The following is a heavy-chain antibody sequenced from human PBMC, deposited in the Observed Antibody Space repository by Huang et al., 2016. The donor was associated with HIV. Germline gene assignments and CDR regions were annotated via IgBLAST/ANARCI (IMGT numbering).Heavy chain of an antibody. CDR1: GFTFSNFG. Sequence: QVQLVESGGGVVQTGRSLRLSCAASGFTFSNFGMHWVRQAPGKGVEWVAVISYDGSNGYYSESVKGRFTISRDNSMHTLYLQMNSLRADDTAVYYCAKESRWYSDLDNWGQGTLVTVSS. V-gene: IGHV3-30*18. D-gene: IGHD2-15*01. CDR2: ISYDGSNG. J-gene: IGHJ4*02. CDR3: AKESRWYSDLDN.